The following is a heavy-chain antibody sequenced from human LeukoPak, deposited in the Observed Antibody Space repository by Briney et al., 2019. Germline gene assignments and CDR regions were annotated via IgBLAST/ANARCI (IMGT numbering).Heavy chain of an antibody. J-gene: IGHJ3*01. CDR3: AREDPGGAFDV. CDR2: IGTYNGSP. Sequence: GASVKVSCKASGYTVTNYAISWVRQAPGQGLEWMGWIGTYNGSPDYAQSLQGRVTMTTDTSTSTTYMELRSLKSEDTAVYYCAREDPGGAFDVWGRGTMVTVSS. CDR1: GYTVTNYA. V-gene: IGHV1-18*01. D-gene: IGHD3-16*01.